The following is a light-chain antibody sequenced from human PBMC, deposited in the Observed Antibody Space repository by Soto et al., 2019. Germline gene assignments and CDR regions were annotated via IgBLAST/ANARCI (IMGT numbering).Light chain of an antibody. CDR2: GAS. J-gene: IGKJ1*01. CDR3: EQSGSSPRK. Sequence: IVSTQHAGTLKQSPCVISSISFSPSQRVSNNYLAWYQQKPGQAPRLLIYGASNRATGIPYRFRGSEYGTEFTLTISRLEPENFAVYYCEQSGSSPRKFGQGTQVDIK. V-gene: IGKV3-20*01. CDR1: QRVSNNY.